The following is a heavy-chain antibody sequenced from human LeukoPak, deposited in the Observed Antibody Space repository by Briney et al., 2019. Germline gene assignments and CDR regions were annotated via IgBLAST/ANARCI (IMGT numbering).Heavy chain of an antibody. CDR3: ARDISYIGFDC. V-gene: IGHV3-21*06. CDR1: GFTFSDYT. Sequence: PWGSLRLSCAASGFTFSDYTINWVRQAPGKGLEWVSSINSPSTNIYYADSLKGRFTLSRDNAKNSVYLQMNSLRAEDTAVYYCARDISYIGFDCWGQGTLVTVSS. CDR2: INSPSTNI. D-gene: IGHD3-10*01. J-gene: IGHJ5*01.